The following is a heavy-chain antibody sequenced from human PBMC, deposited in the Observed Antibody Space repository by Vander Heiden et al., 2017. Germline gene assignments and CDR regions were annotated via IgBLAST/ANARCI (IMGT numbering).Heavy chain of an antibody. CDR1: GFTFDDYA. V-gene: IGHV3-9*01. J-gene: IGHJ4*02. D-gene: IGHD5-18*01. CDR3: AKGAGGLWLKYFDY. Sequence: EVQLVESGGGLVQPGRSLRLSCAASGFTFDDYAMHWVWQAPGKGLEWVSGISWNSGSIGYADSVKGRFTISRDNAKNSLYLQMNSLRAEDTALYYCAKGAGGLWLKYFDYWGQGTLVTVSS. CDR2: ISWNSGSI.